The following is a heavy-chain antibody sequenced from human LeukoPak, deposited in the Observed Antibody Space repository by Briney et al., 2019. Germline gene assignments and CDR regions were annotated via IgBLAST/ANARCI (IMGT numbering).Heavy chain of an antibody. J-gene: IGHJ4*02. V-gene: IGHV4-38-2*02. CDR2: INHSGST. D-gene: IGHD7-27*01. CDR1: GYSISSGYY. Sequence: SETLSLTCTVSGYSISSGYYWGWIRQPPGKGLEWIGEINHSGSTNYNPSLKSRVTISVDTSKNQFSLKLSSVTAADTAVYYCARGTGALDYWGQGTLVTVSS. CDR3: ARGTGALDY.